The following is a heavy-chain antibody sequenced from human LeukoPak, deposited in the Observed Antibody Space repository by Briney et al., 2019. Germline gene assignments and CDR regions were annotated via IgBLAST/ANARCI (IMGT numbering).Heavy chain of an antibody. CDR2: IYYSGST. CDR3: ARTKASDAFDI. J-gene: IGHJ3*02. Sequence: PSETLSLTCTVSGGSISSYYWSWIRQPPGKGLEWIGCIYYSGSTNYNPSLKSRVTISVDTSKNQFSLKLSSVTAADTAAYYCARTKASDAFDIWGQGTMVTVSS. V-gene: IGHV4-59*01. CDR1: GGSISSYY.